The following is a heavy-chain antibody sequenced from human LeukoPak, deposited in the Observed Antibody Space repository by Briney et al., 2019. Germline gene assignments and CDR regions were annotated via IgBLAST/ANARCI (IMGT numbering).Heavy chain of an antibody. V-gene: IGHV4-59*11. Sequence: SETLSLTCTVSGGSISSHDWSWIRPPPGKGLEWIAYIYYSGNTNYNPSLKSRVTISVDTSKNQFSLKLSSVTAADTAVYYCARDRSGGWDSWGQGTLVTVSS. D-gene: IGHD6-19*01. CDR1: GGSISSHD. CDR3: ARDRSGGWDS. CDR2: IYYSGNT. J-gene: IGHJ4*02.